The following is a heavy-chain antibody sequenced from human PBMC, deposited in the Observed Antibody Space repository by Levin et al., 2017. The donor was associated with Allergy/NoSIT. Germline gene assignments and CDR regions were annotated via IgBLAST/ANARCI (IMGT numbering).Heavy chain of an antibody. Sequence: PGGSLRLSCAASGFTFSSYSMNWVRQAPGKGLEWVSSISSSSSYIYYADSVKGRFTISRDNAKNSLYLQMNSLRAEDTAVYYCARDRRSYLGRDWYFDLWGRGTLVTVSS. CDR1: GFTFSSYS. V-gene: IGHV3-21*01. CDR2: ISSSSSYI. CDR3: ARDRRSYLGRDWYFDL. J-gene: IGHJ2*01. D-gene: IGHD7-27*01.